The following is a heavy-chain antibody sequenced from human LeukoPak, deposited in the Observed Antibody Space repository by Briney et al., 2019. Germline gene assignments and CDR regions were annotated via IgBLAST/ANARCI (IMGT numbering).Heavy chain of an antibody. CDR3: ATARQYYYGSGPSVYYFDY. D-gene: IGHD3-10*01. J-gene: IGHJ4*02. Sequence: GASVKVSCKASGYTFTGYYMHWVRQAPGQGLEWMGWINPNSGGTNYAQKFQGRVTMTRDTSISTAYMELSRLRSDDTAVYYCATARQYYYGSGPSVYYFDYWGQGTLVTVSS. CDR2: INPNSGGT. V-gene: IGHV1-2*02. CDR1: GYTFTGYY.